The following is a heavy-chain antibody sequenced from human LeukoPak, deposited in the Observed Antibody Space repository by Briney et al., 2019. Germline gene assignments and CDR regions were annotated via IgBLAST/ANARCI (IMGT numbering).Heavy chain of an antibody. CDR1: GGSISSSSYY. V-gene: IGHV4-39*01. CDR3: ASLWSGTGY. D-gene: IGHD3-3*01. CDR2: IYYSGST. J-gene: IGHJ4*02. Sequence: TPSETLSLTCTVSGGSISSSSYYWGWIRQPPGKGLEWIGSIYYSGSTYYDPSLKSRVTISVDTSKNQFSLKLSSVTAADTAAYYCASLWSGTGYWGQGTLVTVSS.